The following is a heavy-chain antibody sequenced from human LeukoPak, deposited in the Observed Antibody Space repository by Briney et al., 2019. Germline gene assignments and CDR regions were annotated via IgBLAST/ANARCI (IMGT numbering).Heavy chain of an antibody. CDR3: ARAPEQDLIPRGFDF. CDR1: GGSINSYY. Sequence: SETLSLTCSVSGGSINSYYWNWIRQAPGQGLEWIGSIYYIGNTNYNPSLQSRVTISVDTSKSQFSLKLTSVSAADTAVYYCARAPEQDLIPRGFDFWGQGALVTVSS. V-gene: IGHV4-59*01. CDR2: IYYIGNT. J-gene: IGHJ4*02. D-gene: IGHD2-21*01.